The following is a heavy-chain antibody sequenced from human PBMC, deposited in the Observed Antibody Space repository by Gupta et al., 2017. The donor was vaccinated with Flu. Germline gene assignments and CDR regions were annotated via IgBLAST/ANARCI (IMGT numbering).Heavy chain of an antibody. D-gene: IGHD2-15*01. J-gene: IGHJ4*02. Sequence: QGPGWMGGIIPVFVPTNYAQKFQGGVTITAYESTSTVYMEISSLRSEDTAVYYCARKGGGHCSGGTCYSFDYWGQGTLVTVSS. CDR3: ARKGGGHCSGGTCYSFDY. CDR2: IIPVFVPT. V-gene: IGHV1-69*01.